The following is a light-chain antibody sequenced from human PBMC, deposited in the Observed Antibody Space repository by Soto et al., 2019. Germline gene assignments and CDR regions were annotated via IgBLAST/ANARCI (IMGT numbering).Light chain of an antibody. CDR3: LQYHSYSRP. Sequence: DIQMTQSPSTLSASVGDRVTITCRASQSISTWLAWYQQRSGKAPQLLIYDASGLESGVPSRFSGSGSGTEFTLTISSLQPDDSATYFCLQYHSYSRPFGPGTRVEI. CDR1: QSISTW. J-gene: IGKJ1*01. V-gene: IGKV1-5*01. CDR2: DAS.